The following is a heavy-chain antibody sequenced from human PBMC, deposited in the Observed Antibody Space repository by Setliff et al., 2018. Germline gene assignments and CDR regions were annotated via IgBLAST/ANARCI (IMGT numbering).Heavy chain of an antibody. CDR2: IYPGDSDT. CDR1: GYTFSDYW. V-gene: IGHV5-51*01. CDR3: ARVVGADGMGIDY. Sequence: GESLKISCKGSGYTFSDYWIGWVRQMPGKGLEWMGIIYPGDSDTRYSPSFQGQVTFSADKSISTAYLQWSSLKAPDTATYYCARVVGADGMGIDYWGQGTVVTVSS. D-gene: IGHD2-15*01. J-gene: IGHJ4*02.